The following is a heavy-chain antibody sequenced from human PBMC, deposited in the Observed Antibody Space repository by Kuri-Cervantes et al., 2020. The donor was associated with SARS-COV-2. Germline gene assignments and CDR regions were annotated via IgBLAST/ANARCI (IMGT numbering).Heavy chain of an antibody. J-gene: IGHJ4*02. CDR2: IKSKTDGGTT. D-gene: IGHD1-1*01. CDR1: GFTFSNAW. CDR3: TTESRYVY. V-gene: IGHV3-15*01. Sequence: GESLKISCAASGFTFSNAWMSWVRQAPGKGLEWVGRIKSKTDGGTTDYAAPVKGRFTSSRDDSKTTLYLQMNGLKTEDTAVYYCTTESRYVYWGQGTLVTVSS.